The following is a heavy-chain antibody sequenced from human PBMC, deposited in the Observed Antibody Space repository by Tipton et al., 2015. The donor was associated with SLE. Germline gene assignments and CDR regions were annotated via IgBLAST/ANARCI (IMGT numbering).Heavy chain of an antibody. Sequence: QVQLVQSGAEVKKPGASVEVSCKASGYTFTTYDINWLRQATGQGLEWMGWMNPNSGSTGYAQKFQGRVTMTRNTSISTAYMELSSLASDDTAVYYCARASGRLQLGDYWGQGTLVTVSS. CDR1: GYTFTTYD. CDR2: MNPNSGST. V-gene: IGHV1-8*01. J-gene: IGHJ4*02. CDR3: ARASGRLQLGDY. D-gene: IGHD4-11*01.